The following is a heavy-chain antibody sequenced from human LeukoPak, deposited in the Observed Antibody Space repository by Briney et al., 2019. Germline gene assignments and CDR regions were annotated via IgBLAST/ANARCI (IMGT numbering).Heavy chain of an antibody. CDR2: INHSGST. CDR3: AQLVGDSTFDY. D-gene: IGHD6-13*01. Sequence: SETLSLTCAVYGGSFSGYYWSWIRQPPGKGLEWIGEINHSGSTNYNPSLKSRVTISVDTSKNQFSLKLSSVTAADTAVYYCAQLVGDSTFDYWGQGTLVTVSS. V-gene: IGHV4-34*01. CDR1: GGSFSGYY. J-gene: IGHJ4*02.